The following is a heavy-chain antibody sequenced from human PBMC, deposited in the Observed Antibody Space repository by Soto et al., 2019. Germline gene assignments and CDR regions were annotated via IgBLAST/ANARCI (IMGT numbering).Heavy chain of an antibody. Sequence: SETLSLTCSVSGSSVITDLYTWAWIRQPPGGGLEWIATIDYAAEISIVNTYYNPSLRRRATIFLGTSKKQFFLNLASVTDADTAVYYCARRNFYDSSLLDFWCQGNPVTVSS. D-gene: IGHD3-22*01. J-gene: IGHJ4*02. CDR2: IDYAAEISIVNT. V-gene: IGHV4-61*01. CDR3: ARRNFYDSSLLDF. CDR1: GSSVITDLYT.